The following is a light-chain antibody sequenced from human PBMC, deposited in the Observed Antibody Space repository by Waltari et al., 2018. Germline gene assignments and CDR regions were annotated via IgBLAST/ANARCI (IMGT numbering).Light chain of an antibody. CDR2: YRSDSSN. CDR3: MILHNNAVV. Sequence: QAVLTQPASLSASPGASASLTCTLRSDINVATYKIYWYQQRPGSPPQFLVKYRSDSSNERGSGVPSRFSVSRDTSANAGILLISGLQSEDEADYYCMILHNNAVVFGGGTTLTVL. J-gene: IGLJ3*02. CDR1: SDINVATYK. V-gene: IGLV5-45*01.